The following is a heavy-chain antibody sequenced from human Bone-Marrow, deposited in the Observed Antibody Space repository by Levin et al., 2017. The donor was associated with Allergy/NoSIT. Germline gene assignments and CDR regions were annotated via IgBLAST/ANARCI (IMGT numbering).Heavy chain of an antibody. D-gene: IGHD3-9*01. CDR1: GFSFSTYA. CDR3: ARDVYYDLLTGYGALDY. V-gene: IGHV3-30*04. Sequence: PGGSLRLSCAASGFSFSTYAMHWVRQPPGKGLDWVAGISSEGNNEYYADSVKGRFTISRDNSQNTLYLQMNSLTIEDTAVFYCARDVYYDLLTGYGALDYWGQGTLITVSS. J-gene: IGHJ4*02. CDR2: ISSEGNNE.